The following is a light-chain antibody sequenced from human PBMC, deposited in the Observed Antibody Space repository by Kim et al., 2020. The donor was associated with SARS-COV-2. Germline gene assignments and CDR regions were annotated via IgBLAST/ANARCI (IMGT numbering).Light chain of an antibody. CDR1: TGTVTSSYY. Sequence: QAVVTQEPSLTVSPGGTVTLTCGSSTGTVTSSYYPYWFQQKPGQAPRTLIYDTSTKHSWTPARFSGSLLGGKAALTLSGAQPEDEADYYCLLSLSGAWVFGGGTQLTVL. V-gene: IGLV7-46*01. CDR2: DTS. J-gene: IGLJ3*02. CDR3: LLSLSGAWV.